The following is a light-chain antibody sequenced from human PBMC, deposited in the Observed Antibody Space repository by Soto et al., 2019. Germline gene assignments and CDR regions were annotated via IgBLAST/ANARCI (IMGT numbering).Light chain of an antibody. CDR3: QQYKSFSYT. V-gene: IGKV1-5*01. J-gene: IGKJ2*01. CDR2: DAS. CDR1: QSISSR. Sequence: DIQMTQSPSTLSTSLGDRVTITCRASQSISSRLAWYQQKPGKAPKLLISDASSLKNGVPSRFSGSGSGTEFTLTISGLQPDYFATYYCQQYKSFSYTFGQGTKLEIK.